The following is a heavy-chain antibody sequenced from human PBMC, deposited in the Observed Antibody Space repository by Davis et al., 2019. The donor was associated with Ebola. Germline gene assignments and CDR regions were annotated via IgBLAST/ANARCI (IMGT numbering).Heavy chain of an antibody. Sequence: PGGSLRLSCAASILTFSSFGMHWVRQTPGKGLEWVAFISYDGSNKYYTDSVKGRFTISRHNSKNTLYLQMNSLRAEDTAVYYCADIYGIDVWGLGTTVTVSS. CDR3: ADIYGIDV. V-gene: IGHV3-30*03. CDR1: ILTFSSFG. CDR2: ISYDGSNK. J-gene: IGHJ6*02.